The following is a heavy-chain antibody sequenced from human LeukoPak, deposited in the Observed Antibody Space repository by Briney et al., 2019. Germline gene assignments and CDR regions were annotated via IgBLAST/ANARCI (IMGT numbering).Heavy chain of an antibody. Sequence: GGSLRLSCAASGFTFSSYNMYWVRQAPGKGLEWVSSISSGSDYIFYADPVKGRFTISRDNAKNSLYLQMNSLRAEDTAVYYCARDQFGVAQQANYYYYMDVWGKGTTVTVSS. CDR2: ISSGSDYI. CDR1: GFTFSSYN. V-gene: IGHV3-21*01. CDR3: ARDQFGVAQQANYYYYMDV. J-gene: IGHJ6*03. D-gene: IGHD3-3*01.